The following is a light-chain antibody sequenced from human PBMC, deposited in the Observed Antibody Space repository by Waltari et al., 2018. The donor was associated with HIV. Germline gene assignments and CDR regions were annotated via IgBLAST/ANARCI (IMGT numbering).Light chain of an antibody. Sequence: SYELTQSPSVSVSPGQTASITCSGANLGDTYVSWYQQKPGQSPVLVIYQSRKRPSEIPERFSGSNSWDTATLTISGTQAVDEADYYCQAWDSSSAVVFGGGTKLTVL. V-gene: IGLV3-1*01. J-gene: IGLJ2*01. CDR1: NLGDTY. CDR3: QAWDSSSAVV. CDR2: QSR.